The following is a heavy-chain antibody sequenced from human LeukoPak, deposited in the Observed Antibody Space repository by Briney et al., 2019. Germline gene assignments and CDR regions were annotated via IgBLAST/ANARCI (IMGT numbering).Heavy chain of an antibody. CDR2: ISSSSSYI. J-gene: IGHJ4*02. CDR3: ARDEARDSSSPYFDY. Sequence: GGSLRLSCAASGFTFSSYSMNWVRQAPGKGLEWVSSISSSSSYIYYADSVKGRFTISRDNAKNSLYLQMNSLRAEDTAVYYCARDEARDSSSPYFDYWGQGTLVTVSS. V-gene: IGHV3-21*01. CDR1: GFTFSSYS. D-gene: IGHD6-6*01.